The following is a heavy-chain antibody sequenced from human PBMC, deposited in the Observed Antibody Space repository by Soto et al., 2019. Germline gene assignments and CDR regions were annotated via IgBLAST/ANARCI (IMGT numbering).Heavy chain of an antibody. CDR2: IIPIFGTA. J-gene: IGHJ6*02. D-gene: IGHD3-3*01. Sequence: SVKVSCKASGGTFSSYAIRWVRQAPGKGLEWMGGIIPIFGTANYAQKFQGRVTITADESTSTAYMELSSLRSEDTAVYYCARDDPRRDDFWSGYPNYYYYGMDVWGQGTTVTAP. CDR3: ARDDPRRDDFWSGYPNYYYYGMDV. V-gene: IGHV1-69*13. CDR1: GGTFSSYA.